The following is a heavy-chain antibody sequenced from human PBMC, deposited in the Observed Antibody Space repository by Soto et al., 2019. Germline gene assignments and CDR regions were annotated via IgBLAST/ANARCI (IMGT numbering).Heavy chain of an antibody. J-gene: IGHJ4*02. Sequence: ASVKVSCKASGYTFTSYAMHWVRQAPGQRLEWMGWINAGNGNAKYSQKFQGRVTITRDTSASTAYMELSSLRSEDTAVYYCARDRGYDFWSGYYTSGPFDYWGQGTLVTVSS. CDR2: INAGNGNA. D-gene: IGHD3-3*01. V-gene: IGHV1-3*01. CDR3: ARDRGYDFWSGYYTSGPFDY. CDR1: GYTFTSYA.